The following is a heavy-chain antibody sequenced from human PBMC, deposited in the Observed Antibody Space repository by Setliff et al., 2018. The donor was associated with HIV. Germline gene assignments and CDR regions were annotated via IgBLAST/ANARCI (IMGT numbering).Heavy chain of an antibody. V-gene: IGHV1-18*01. J-gene: IGHJ6*02. Sequence: GASVKVSCKTSGGTFSSFGISWVRKAPGQGLEWMGWISAYNGNTNYAQKLQGRVTMTTDTSTSTAYMELRSLRSDDTAVYYCARIPTGTTLYYYRLDVWGQGTTVTVSS. CDR1: GGTFSSFG. CDR2: ISAYNGNT. CDR3: ARIPTGTTLYYYRLDV. D-gene: IGHD1-1*01.